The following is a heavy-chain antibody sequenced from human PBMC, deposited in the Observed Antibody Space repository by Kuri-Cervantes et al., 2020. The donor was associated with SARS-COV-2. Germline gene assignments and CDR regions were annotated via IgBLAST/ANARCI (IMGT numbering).Heavy chain of an antibody. Sequence: GESLKISCAASGFTFDDYGMSWVRQAPGKGLEWVSGINWNGGSTGYADSVKGRFTISRDNAKNSLYLQMNSLRAEDTAVYYCARGYQGRYYFDYWGQGTLVTVSS. CDR1: GFTFDDYG. J-gene: IGHJ4*02. D-gene: IGHD2-2*01. CDR3: ARGYQGRYYFDY. CDR2: INWNGGST. V-gene: IGHV3-20*04.